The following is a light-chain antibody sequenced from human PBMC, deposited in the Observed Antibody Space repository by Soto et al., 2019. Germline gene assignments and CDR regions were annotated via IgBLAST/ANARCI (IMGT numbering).Light chain of an antibody. V-gene: IGKV3-20*01. CDR1: QTVSSNY. CDR3: QQYTGPPTT. J-gene: IGKJ5*01. CDR2: GAS. Sequence: IIFTQSPDTLSLSPGERATLSCRASQTVSSNYLAWCQPRPGEAPRLLIYGASTRAAGIPDRFSGRGSGTDSTLTITRLETEDSAVYFCQQYTGPPTTFGQGTRLEIK.